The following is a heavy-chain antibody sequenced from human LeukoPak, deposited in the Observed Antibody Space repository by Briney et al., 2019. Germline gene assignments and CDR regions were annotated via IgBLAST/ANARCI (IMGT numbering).Heavy chain of an antibody. CDR2: IIPIFGTA. V-gene: IGHV1-69*13. CDR3: ARGYCSGGSCYLDY. Sequence: GASVTVSCKASGGTFSSYAISWVRQAPGQGLEWMGGIIPIFGTANYAQKFQGRVTITADESTSTAYMELSSLRSEDTAVYYCARGYCSGGSCYLDYWGQGTLVTVSS. D-gene: IGHD2-15*01. CDR1: GGTFSSYA. J-gene: IGHJ4*02.